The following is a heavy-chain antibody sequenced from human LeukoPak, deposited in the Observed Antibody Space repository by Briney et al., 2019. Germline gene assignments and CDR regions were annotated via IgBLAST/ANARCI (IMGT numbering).Heavy chain of an antibody. Sequence: GSLRLSCAASGFTFSSYSMNWVRQAPGKGLEWVSSISSSSSYIYYADSEKGRFTISRGNAKNSLYLQMNSLRAENTAVYYCARGTTVTTCWFDPWGQGTLVTVSS. CDR2: ISSSSSYI. CDR1: GFTFSSYS. V-gene: IGHV3-21*01. D-gene: IGHD4-17*01. J-gene: IGHJ5*02. CDR3: ARGTTVTTCWFDP.